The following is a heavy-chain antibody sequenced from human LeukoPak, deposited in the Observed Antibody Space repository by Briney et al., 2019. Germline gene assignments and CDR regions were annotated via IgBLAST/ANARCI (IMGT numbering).Heavy chain of an antibody. D-gene: IGHD6-19*01. CDR1: GYSFTNYW. Sequence: GESPKISCKGSGYSFTNYWIGWVRQMPGKGLEWMGIIYPGDSDTRYSPSFQGQVTISADKSITTAYLQWSSLKASDTAMYYCARQGLSSGWNNWFDPWGQGTLVTVSS. V-gene: IGHV5-51*01. J-gene: IGHJ5*02. CDR3: ARQGLSSGWNNWFDP. CDR2: IYPGDSDT.